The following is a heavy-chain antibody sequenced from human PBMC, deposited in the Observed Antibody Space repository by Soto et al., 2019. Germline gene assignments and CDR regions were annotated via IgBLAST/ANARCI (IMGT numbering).Heavy chain of an antibody. CDR3: AGDFDYYGSGSYLDY. J-gene: IGHJ4*02. D-gene: IGHD3-10*01. CDR1: GDSISSYY. Sequence: PSETLSLTCTVSGDSISSYYWSWIRQPPGKGLEWIGYIYYSGSTNYNPSLKSRVTISVDTSKNQFSLKLSSVTAADTAVYYCAGDFDYYGSGSYLDYWGQGTLVTVSS. V-gene: IGHV4-59*01. CDR2: IYYSGST.